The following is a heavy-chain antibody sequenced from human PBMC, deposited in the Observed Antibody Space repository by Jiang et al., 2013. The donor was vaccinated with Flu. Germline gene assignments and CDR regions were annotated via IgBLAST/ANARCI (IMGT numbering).Heavy chain of an antibody. J-gene: IGHJ4*02. CDR2: IYYSGST. CDR1: GGSISSSSYY. V-gene: IGHV4-39*01. Sequence: SGSGLVKPSETLSLTCTVSGGSISSSSYYWGWIRQPPGKGLEWIGSIYYSGSTYYNPSLKSRVTISVDTSKNQFSLKLSSVTAADTAVYYCARHEGIRYFDWLLPFDYWGQGTLVTVSS. CDR3: ARHEGIRYFDWLLPFDY. D-gene: IGHD3-9*01.